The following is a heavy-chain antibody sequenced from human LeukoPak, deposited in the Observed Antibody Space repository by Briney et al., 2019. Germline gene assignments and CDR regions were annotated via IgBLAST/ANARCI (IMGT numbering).Heavy chain of an antibody. CDR2: IYHSGST. J-gene: IGHJ6*03. CDR3: ARHVKAGDYYMDV. V-gene: IGHV4-30-2*03. Sequence: PSETLSLTCTVSGGSISSGGYYWSWIRQPPGKGLEWIGYIYHSGSTYYNPSLKSRVTISVDTSKNQFSLKLSSVTAADTAVYYCARHVKAGDYYMDVWGKGTTVTVSS. D-gene: IGHD3-10*01. CDR1: GGSISSGGYY.